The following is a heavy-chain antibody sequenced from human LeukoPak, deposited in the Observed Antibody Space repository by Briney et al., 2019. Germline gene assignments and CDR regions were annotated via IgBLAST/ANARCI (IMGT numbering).Heavy chain of an antibody. J-gene: IGHJ4*02. Sequence: GGTLRLSCAASGFTFSSFGMSWVRQAPGKGLEWVSAISGSGVSTYSADSVKGRFTISRDNTKNTLYLQMNSLRADDTAVYYCAKASRRHCGSTVCYTLDYWGQGTLVTVSS. CDR3: AKASRRHCGSTVCYTLDY. V-gene: IGHV3-23*01. CDR1: GFTFSSFG. CDR2: ISGSGVST. D-gene: IGHD2-2*02.